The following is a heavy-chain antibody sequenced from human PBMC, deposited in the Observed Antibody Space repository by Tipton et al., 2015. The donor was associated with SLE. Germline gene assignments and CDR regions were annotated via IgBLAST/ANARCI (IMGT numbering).Heavy chain of an antibody. Sequence: SLRLSCAASGFTFSSYAMHWVRQAPGKGLEWVAVISYDGSNKYYADSVKGRFTISRDNSKNTLYLQMNSLRAEDTAVYYCAKARYSSSEGYFQHWGQGTLVTVSS. CDR1: GFTFSSYA. J-gene: IGHJ1*01. D-gene: IGHD6-13*01. V-gene: IGHV3-30-3*01. CDR2: ISYDGSNK. CDR3: AKARYSSSEGYFQH.